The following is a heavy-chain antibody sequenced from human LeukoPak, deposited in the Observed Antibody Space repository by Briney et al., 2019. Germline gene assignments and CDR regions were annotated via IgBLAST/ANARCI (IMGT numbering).Heavy chain of an antibody. V-gene: IGHV4-31*03. D-gene: IGHD6-19*01. J-gene: IGHJ6*04. CDR3: ARVGIAVAGTLTGMDV. CDR2: IYYSGST. CDR1: GGSISSGGYY. Sequence: SETLSLTCTVSGGSISSGGYYWSWIRQHPGKGLEWIGYIYYSGSTYYNPSLKGRVTISVDTSKNQFSLKLSSVTAADTAVYYCARVGIAVAGTLTGMDVWGKGTTVTVSS.